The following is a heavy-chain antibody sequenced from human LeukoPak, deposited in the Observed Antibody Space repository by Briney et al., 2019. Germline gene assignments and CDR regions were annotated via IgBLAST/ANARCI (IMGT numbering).Heavy chain of an antibody. Sequence: KPSQTLSLTCAVSGGSIGSGGYSWSWIWQPPGKGLEWIGYIYHSGSTYYNPSLKSRVTISVDRSKNQFSLKLSSVTAADTAVYYCARGYGDPAGGMDVWGQGTTVTVSS. D-gene: IGHD4-17*01. CDR2: IYHSGST. J-gene: IGHJ6*02. CDR1: GGSIGSGGYS. V-gene: IGHV4-30-2*01. CDR3: ARGYGDPAGGMDV.